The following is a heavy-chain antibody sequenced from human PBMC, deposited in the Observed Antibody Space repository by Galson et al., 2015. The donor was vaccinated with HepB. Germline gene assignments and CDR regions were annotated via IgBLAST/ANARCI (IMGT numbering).Heavy chain of an antibody. CDR2: IKQDGSEK. Sequence: SLRLSCAASGFTFSSYWMNWVRQAPGRGLEWVANIKQDGSEKYYVDSVKGRFTISRDNAKKSLYLQMNSLRAEDTAVYYCARQPRTLYGDYLGICDYWGQGTLVTVSS. CDR1: GFTFSSYW. V-gene: IGHV3-7*03. CDR3: ARQPRTLYGDYLGICDY. D-gene: IGHD4-17*01. J-gene: IGHJ4*02.